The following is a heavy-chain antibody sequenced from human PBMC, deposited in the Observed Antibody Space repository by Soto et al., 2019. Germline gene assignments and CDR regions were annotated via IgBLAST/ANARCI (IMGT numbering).Heavy chain of an antibody. CDR1: GYTFTGYY. CDR2: INPNSGGT. CDR3: AREEAGRERRTNWFDP. Sequence: ASVKVFCKASGYTFTGYYMHWVRQAPGQGLEWMGWINPNSGGTNYAQKFQGWVTMTRDTSISTAYMELSRLRSDDTAVYYCAREEAGRERRTNWFDPWGQGTLVTVSS. V-gene: IGHV1-2*04. D-gene: IGHD1-1*01. J-gene: IGHJ5*02.